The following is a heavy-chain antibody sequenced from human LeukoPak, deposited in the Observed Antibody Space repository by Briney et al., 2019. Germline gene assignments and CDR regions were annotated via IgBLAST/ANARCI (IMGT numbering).Heavy chain of an antibody. CDR3: ARGQGYCSSTSCPFDY. D-gene: IGHD2-2*01. V-gene: IGHV1-8*01. J-gene: IGHJ4*02. CDR1: GYTFTSYD. Sequence: ASVKVSCKASGYTFTSYDINWVRQATGQGLEWMGWMNPNSGNTGYAQKFQGRVTVTRNTSISTAYMELSSLRSEDTAVYYCARGQGYCSSTSCPFDYWGQGTLVTVSS. CDR2: MNPNSGNT.